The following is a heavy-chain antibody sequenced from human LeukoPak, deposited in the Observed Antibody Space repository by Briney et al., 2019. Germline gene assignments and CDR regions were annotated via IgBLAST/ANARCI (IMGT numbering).Heavy chain of an antibody. Sequence: PGRSLRLSCAASGFTFSSYGMHWVRQAPGKGLEWVAVISYDGSNKYYADSVKGRFTISRDNSKNTLYLQMNSLRAEDTAVYYCAKAARRYDSSGYFDYWGRGTLVTVSS. V-gene: IGHV3-30*18. CDR2: ISYDGSNK. D-gene: IGHD3-22*01. CDR3: AKAARRYDSSGYFDY. CDR1: GFTFSSYG. J-gene: IGHJ4*02.